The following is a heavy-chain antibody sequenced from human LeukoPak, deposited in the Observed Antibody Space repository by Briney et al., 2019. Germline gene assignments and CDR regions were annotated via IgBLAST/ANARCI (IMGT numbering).Heavy chain of an antibody. CDR3: AKGNYYGSGRSPFDY. CDR1: GFSFSPYG. CDR2: ISGSGGST. Sequence: GRSLRLSCAASGFSFSPYGMHWVRQAPGKGLEWDSAISGSGGSTYYADSVKGRFTISRDNSKNTLYLQMNSLRAEDTAVYYCAKGNYYGSGRSPFDYWGQGTLVTVSS. V-gene: IGHV3-23*01. D-gene: IGHD3-10*01. J-gene: IGHJ4*02.